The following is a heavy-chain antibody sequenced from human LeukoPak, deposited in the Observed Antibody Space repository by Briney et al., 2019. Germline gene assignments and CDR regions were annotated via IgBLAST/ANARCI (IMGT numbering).Heavy chain of an antibody. Sequence: GGSLSLPCAASGFTLSSYGMHWVRPAPGKGLEWVAVLSYDGNYKYSADSVKGRFAISRDNSENTLYLQMNSLRAEDTAVYYCARYAEYAVSTPCYWGQGTLVTVSA. CDR3: ARYAEYAVSTPCY. J-gene: IGHJ4*02. D-gene: IGHD2-8*01. CDR1: GFTLSSYG. V-gene: IGHV3-30*03. CDR2: LSYDGNYK.